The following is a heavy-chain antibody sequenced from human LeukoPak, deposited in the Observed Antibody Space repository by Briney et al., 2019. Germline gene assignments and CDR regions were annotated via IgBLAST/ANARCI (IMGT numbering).Heavy chain of an antibody. D-gene: IGHD5-12*01. V-gene: IGHV4-59*01. J-gene: IGHJ2*01. CDR1: GGSISSYY. Sequence: SETLSLTCTVSGGSISSYYWSWIRQPPGKGLEWIGYISYSGSTSYNPSLKSRVTISVDTSNNQFSLKLSSVTAADTAVYYCARDWVRSRDVWYFDLWGRGTLVTVSS. CDR3: ARDWVRSRDVWYFDL. CDR2: ISYSGST.